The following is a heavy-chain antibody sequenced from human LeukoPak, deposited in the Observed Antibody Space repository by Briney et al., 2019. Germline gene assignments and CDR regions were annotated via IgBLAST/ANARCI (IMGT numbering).Heavy chain of an antibody. CDR2: FNHNWGA. CDR1: SGSFSGYY. D-gene: IGHD1-7*01. Sequence: ASETLSLTCAVYSGSFSGYYWTWFRQPPGKGLEWIGEFNHNWGAKYNPSLKSRVTISVDTSKNQFSLKLSSVTAADTAVYYCARGVVTGTTYWFDPWGQGTLVTVSS. CDR3: ARGVVTGTTYWFDP. J-gene: IGHJ5*02. V-gene: IGHV4-34*01.